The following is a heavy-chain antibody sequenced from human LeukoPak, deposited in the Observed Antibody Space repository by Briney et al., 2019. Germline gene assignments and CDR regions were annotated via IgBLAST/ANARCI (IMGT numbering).Heavy chain of an antibody. CDR3: AKDPRRGYDSSGYLGGAFDI. CDR2: ISSSSSTI. V-gene: IGHV3-48*01. Sequence: GGSLRLSCAASGFTFSSYSMNWVRQAPGKGLEWVSYISSSSSTIYYADSVKGRFTISRDNAKNTLYLQMNSLRAEDTAVYYCAKDPRRGYDSSGYLGGAFDIWGQGTMVTVSS. CDR1: GFTFSSYS. J-gene: IGHJ3*02. D-gene: IGHD3-22*01.